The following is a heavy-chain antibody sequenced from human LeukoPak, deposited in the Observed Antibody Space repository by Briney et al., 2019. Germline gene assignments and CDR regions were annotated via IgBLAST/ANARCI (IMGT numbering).Heavy chain of an antibody. CDR3: ARAPLRYCSSTSCYTGGAFDI. CDR2: IYTSGST. Sequence: PSETLSLTCTVSGGSISSGSYYWSWIRQPAGKGLEWIGRIYTSGSTNYNPSLKSRVTISVDTSKNQFSLKLSSVTAADTAVYYCARAPLRYCSSTSCYTGGAFDIWGQGTMVTVSS. CDR1: GGSISSGSYY. V-gene: IGHV4-61*02. D-gene: IGHD2-2*02. J-gene: IGHJ3*02.